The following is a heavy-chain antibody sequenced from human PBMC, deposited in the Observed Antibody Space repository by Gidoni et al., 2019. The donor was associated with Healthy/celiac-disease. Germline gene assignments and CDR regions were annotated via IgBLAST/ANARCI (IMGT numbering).Heavy chain of an antibody. D-gene: IGHD6-13*01. V-gene: IGHV5-10-1*01. Sequence: EVQLVQSGAEVQKPGESLRISGKGPGYSFTSYWFSWVRQMPGKGLEWMGRIDPSDSYTTYSPSFQGHVTISADKAISTAYLQWSSLKASDTAIYYCSRRNQDEAAGMIDYWGQGTLVTVSS. CDR2: IDPSDSYT. CDR1: GYSFTSYW. J-gene: IGHJ4*02. CDR3: SRRNQDEAAGMIDY.